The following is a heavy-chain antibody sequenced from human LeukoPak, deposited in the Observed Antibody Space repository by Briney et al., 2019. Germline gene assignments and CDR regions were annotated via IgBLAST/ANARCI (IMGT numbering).Heavy chain of an antibody. Sequence: PGGSLRLSCAASGFTFSSYWMSWVRQAPGKGLVWVSRIKYDGTTTTYADSVKGRFSISRDNAKNTVDLQMNSLRDEDTAVYYCARGASSAYYVDYWGQGTLLTVSS. CDR2: IKYDGTTT. J-gene: IGHJ4*02. D-gene: IGHD3-22*01. V-gene: IGHV3-74*01. CDR1: GFTFSSYW. CDR3: ARGASSAYYVDY.